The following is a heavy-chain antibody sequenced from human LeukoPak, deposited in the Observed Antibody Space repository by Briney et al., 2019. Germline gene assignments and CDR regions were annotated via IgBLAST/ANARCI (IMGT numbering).Heavy chain of an antibody. V-gene: IGHV3-23*01. CDR3: AEPYRECSSTTCFFSFDS. CDR1: GFTFSSYA. D-gene: IGHD2-2*01. J-gene: IGHJ4*02. Sequence: GGSLRLSCAASGFTFSSYAMSWVRQAPGKGLEWVSAISGSGGSTYYADSVKGRFTISRDNSKNTLYLQMNSLRAEDTAVYYCAEPYRECSSTTCFFSFDSWGQGTLVTVSS. CDR2: ISGSGGST.